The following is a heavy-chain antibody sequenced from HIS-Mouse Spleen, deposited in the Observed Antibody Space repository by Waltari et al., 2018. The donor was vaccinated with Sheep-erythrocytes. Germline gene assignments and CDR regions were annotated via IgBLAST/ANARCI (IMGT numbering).Heavy chain of an antibody. V-gene: IGHV1-8*01. CDR3: ARANIPQFAFDI. D-gene: IGHD2-8*01. Sequence: QVQLVQSGAEVKKPGASVKVSCNASGYTFTSYDINWVRQATGQGLEWMGWRNPNSGNTGYAQKFQGRVTMTRNTSISTAYMELSSLRSEDTAVYYCARANIPQFAFDIWGQGTMVTVSS. CDR2: RNPNSGNT. CDR1: GYTFTSYD. J-gene: IGHJ3*02.